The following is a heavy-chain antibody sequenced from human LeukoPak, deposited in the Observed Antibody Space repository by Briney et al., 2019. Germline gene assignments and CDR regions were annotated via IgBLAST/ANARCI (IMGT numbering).Heavy chain of an antibody. CDR1: GFSVRDYA. CDR3: ARDFGVIRRS. V-gene: IGHV3-30-3*01. D-gene: IGHD3-3*01. CDR2: MSYEETYK. Sequence: GGSLRLSCAASGFSVRDYAMHWVRQAPGKGLEWVAVMSYEETYKNYAEAVKGRFTISRDDSKDTLFLQMSSLRPEDTAVYYCARDFGVIRRSWGQGTLVSISS. J-gene: IGHJ5*02.